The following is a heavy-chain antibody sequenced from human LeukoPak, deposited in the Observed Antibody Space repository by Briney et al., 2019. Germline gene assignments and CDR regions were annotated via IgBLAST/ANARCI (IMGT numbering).Heavy chain of an antibody. CDR2: VYYGGIT. J-gene: IGHJ6*02. D-gene: IGHD2-2*01. CDR1: GGSIDNYY. V-gene: IGHV4-59*12. CDR3: ARDAGHQLSRRNYYAMDV. Sequence: SETLSLTCTVSGGSIDNYYWTWIRQPPGKGLEWIGYVYYGGITKYNPSLMGRVSISVDTSKNQFSLKVNSVTAADTAVYYCARDAGHQLSRRNYYAMDVWGQGTTVTVSS.